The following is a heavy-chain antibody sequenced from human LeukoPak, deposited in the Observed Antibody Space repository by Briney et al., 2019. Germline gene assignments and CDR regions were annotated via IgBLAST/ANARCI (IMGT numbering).Heavy chain of an antibody. D-gene: IGHD5-18*01. CDR1: GYTFTSYY. CDR3: ARALPHRRLMDTTMEQHWFDP. V-gene: IGHV1-46*01. CDR2: INPSGGST. Sequence: GASVKVSCKAFGYTFTSYYMHWVRQAPGQGLEWMGIINPSGGSTNYAQKSQGRVTMTRDMSTSTVYMELSSLRSDDTAMYYCARALPHRRLMDTTMEQHWFDPWGQGTLVTVSS. J-gene: IGHJ5*02.